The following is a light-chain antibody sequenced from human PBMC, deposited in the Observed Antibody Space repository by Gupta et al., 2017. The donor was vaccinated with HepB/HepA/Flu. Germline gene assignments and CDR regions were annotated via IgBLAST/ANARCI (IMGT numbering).Light chain of an antibody. V-gene: IGKV3-20*01. CDR2: GAS. CDR1: QSVSSSY. Sequence: EIVLTQSPGTLSLSPGERATLSCRASQSVSSSYLAWYQQKPGQAPRPLIYGASSRATGIPDRFSGSGSGTDFTLTISRLEPEDFAVYYCQQYGSSPWTFGQVTKVEIK. CDR3: QQYGSSPWT. J-gene: IGKJ1*01.